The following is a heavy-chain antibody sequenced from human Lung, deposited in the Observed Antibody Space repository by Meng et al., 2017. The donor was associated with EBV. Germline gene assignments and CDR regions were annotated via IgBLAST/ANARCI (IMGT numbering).Heavy chain of an antibody. CDR3: ARSYSSGWYTLFDY. J-gene: IGHJ4*02. D-gene: IGHD6-19*01. CDR2: INHSGST. Sequence: QGQLQQWGACLLKPSATLSLTCAVYGGSFSGYDWSWIRQPPGKGLEWIGEINHSGSTNYNPSLKSRVTISVDTSKNQFSLKLSSVTAADTAVYYCARSYSSGWYTLFDYWGQGTLVTVSS. CDR1: GGSFSGYD. V-gene: IGHV4-34*01.